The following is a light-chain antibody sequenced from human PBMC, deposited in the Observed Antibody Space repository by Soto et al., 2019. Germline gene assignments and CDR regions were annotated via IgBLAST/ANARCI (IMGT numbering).Light chain of an antibody. V-gene: IGKV1-27*01. J-gene: IGKJ1*01. CDR2: SAS. CDR1: QGIGNS. Sequence: IQMTQSPSSLSASVGDRVIITCRASQGIGNSLAWYQQKAGRVPKLLMHSASTLLSGVPSRFSGSGSGTAFSLTISSLQPEDVATYYWQKYDSAPWTFGQGTKVEIK. CDR3: QKYDSAPWT.